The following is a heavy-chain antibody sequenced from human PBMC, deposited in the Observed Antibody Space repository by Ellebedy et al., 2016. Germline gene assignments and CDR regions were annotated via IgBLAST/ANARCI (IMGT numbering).Heavy chain of an antibody. CDR1: GFTFSSYW. Sequence: GGSLRLXXAASGFTFSSYWMHWVRQVPGKGLVWVSHINPDGSITRYGDAVKGRFTISRDNAKNSLYLQMNSLRAEDTAVYYCARDTIVGATAPIDYWGQGTLVTVSS. J-gene: IGHJ4*02. V-gene: IGHV3-74*01. D-gene: IGHD1-26*01. CDR2: INPDGSIT. CDR3: ARDTIVGATAPIDY.